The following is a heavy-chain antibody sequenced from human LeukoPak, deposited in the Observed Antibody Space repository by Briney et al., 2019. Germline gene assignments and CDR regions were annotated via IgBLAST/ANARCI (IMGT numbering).Heavy chain of an antibody. D-gene: IGHD2-2*01. Sequence: PSETLSLTCTVSGYSISSGYYWGWIRQPPGKGLEWIGSIYHSGSTYYNPSFKSRVTISVDTSKNQFSLKLSSVTAAGTAVYYCARLQYGLVPAARGYYYYMDVWGKGTTVTVSS. CDR3: ARLQYGLVPAARGYYYYMDV. V-gene: IGHV4-38-2*02. J-gene: IGHJ6*03. CDR1: GYSISSGYY. CDR2: IYHSGST.